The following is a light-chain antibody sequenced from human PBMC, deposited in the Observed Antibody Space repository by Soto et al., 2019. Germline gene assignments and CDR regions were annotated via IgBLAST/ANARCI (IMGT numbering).Light chain of an antibody. CDR1: RSDVGSYNY. Sequence: QSALTKPASVAGSPGQSIAIACTGIRSDVGSYNYVSWYQQHPGKAPKLMIYDVSNRPSGVSNRFSGSKSGNTASLTISGLQAEDEADYYCSSYTSSSSYVFGTGTKVTVL. CDR3: SSYTSSSSYV. V-gene: IGLV2-14*01. CDR2: DVS. J-gene: IGLJ1*01.